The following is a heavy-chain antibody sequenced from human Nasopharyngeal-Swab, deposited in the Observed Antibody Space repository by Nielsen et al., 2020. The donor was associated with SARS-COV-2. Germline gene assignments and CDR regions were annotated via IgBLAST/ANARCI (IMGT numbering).Heavy chain of an antibody. D-gene: IGHD3-3*01. CDR3: ASRSGYYGSDFDY. Sequence: GESLKISCAASGFTFSDYYMSWIRQAPGKGLEWVSYISSSGSTIYYADSVKGRFTISRDNAKNSLYLQMNSLRAEDTAVYYCASRSGYYGSDFDYWGQGTLVTVSS. J-gene: IGHJ4*02. CDR2: ISSSGSTI. CDR1: GFTFSDYY. V-gene: IGHV3-11*01.